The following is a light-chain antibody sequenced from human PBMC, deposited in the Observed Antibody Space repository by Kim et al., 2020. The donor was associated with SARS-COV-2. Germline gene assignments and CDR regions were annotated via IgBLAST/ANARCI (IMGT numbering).Light chain of an antibody. CDR3: KQNNRVPLT. Sequence: DIVMTQSPDSLAVSLGERATINCKSSQSVLYSSKNKNYLAWYQQKPGQPPKLLIYWASTRESGVPDRFSGGGSGTDFTLTIRSLQAEDVAVFNCKQNNRVPLTFGGG. CDR2: WAS. CDR1: QSVLYSSKNKNY. V-gene: IGKV4-1*01. J-gene: IGKJ4*01.